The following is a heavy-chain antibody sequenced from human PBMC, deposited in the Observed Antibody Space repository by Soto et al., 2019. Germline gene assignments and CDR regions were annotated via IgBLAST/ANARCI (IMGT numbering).Heavy chain of an antibody. V-gene: IGHV1-69*13. Sequence: SVKVSCKASGGTFSSYAIRWVRQAPGQGLEWMGGIIPIFGTANYAQKFQGRVTITADESTSTAYMELSSLRSEDTAVYYCARDRASKGGFLYNWFDPLGQGTLVTVSS. CDR1: GGTFSSYA. CDR3: ARDRASKGGFLYNWFDP. J-gene: IGHJ5*02. D-gene: IGHD1-26*01. CDR2: IIPIFGTA.